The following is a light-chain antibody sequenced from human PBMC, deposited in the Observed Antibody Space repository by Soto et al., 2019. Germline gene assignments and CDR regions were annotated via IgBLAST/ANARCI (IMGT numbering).Light chain of an antibody. CDR2: GAS. Sequence: IVLTQSAGTLSLSEGERATLSCRASQSFSSNYLALYQQKPGQSPRLLIYGASNRASGISDRFSGSGSGTDFTLTIYRLEPEDFAVYYCQQYDTSPWTFGQGTKVDIK. V-gene: IGKV3-20*01. CDR3: QQYDTSPWT. J-gene: IGKJ1*01. CDR1: QSFSSNY.